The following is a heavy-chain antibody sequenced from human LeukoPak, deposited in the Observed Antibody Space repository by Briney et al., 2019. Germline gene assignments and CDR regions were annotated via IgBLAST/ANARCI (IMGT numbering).Heavy chain of an antibody. D-gene: IGHD3-16*01. V-gene: IGHV3-21*01. Sequence: GGSLRLSCAASGFTFSSYSMNWVRQAPGKGLEWVSSISSSSSYIYYADSVKGRFTISRDNAKNSLYLQMNSLRAEDTAVYYCAGAPALYTYYYGMDVWGQGTTVTVSS. CDR2: ISSSSSYI. CDR3: AGAPALYTYYYGMDV. CDR1: GFTFSSYS. J-gene: IGHJ6*02.